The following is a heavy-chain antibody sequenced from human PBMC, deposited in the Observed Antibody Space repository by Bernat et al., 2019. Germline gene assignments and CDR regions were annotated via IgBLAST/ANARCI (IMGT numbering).Heavy chain of an antibody. CDR2: IYYSGST. CDR1: GGSISSSNYY. J-gene: IGHJ4*02. CDR3: ARAHRPVVILGGYYFDY. V-gene: IGHV4-39*01. Sequence: QLQLQESGPGLVKPSETLSLTCTVSGGSISSSNYYRGWIRQPPGKGLEWIGNIYYSGSTYYNPSLKSRVTISVDTSKNQFSLKLSSVTAADTAVYYCARAHRPVVILGGYYFDYWGQGTLVTVSS. D-gene: IGHD3-16*01.